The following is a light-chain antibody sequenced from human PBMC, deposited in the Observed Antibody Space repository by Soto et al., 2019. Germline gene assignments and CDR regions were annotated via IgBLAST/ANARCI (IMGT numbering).Light chain of an antibody. CDR1: NIGGKS. CDR3: QVWDSSTDHPV. V-gene: IGLV3-21*04. Sequence: SYELTQPPSVSVAPGKTARITCGGYNIGGKSVHWYQQKTGQAPVLVIYYVSDRPSGIPERFSGSNSGNTATLTISRVEAGDEADYYCQVWDSSTDHPVFGGGTKVTVL. CDR2: YVS. J-gene: IGLJ2*01.